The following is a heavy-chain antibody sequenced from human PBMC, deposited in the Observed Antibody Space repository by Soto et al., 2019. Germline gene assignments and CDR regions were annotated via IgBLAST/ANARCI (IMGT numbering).Heavy chain of an antibody. CDR1: GGSISSYY. V-gene: IGHV4-59*01. CDR3: ARGEYSSGLGWFDP. Sequence: SETLSLTCTVSGGSISSYYWSWIRQPPGKGLEWIGYIYYSGSTNYNPSLKSRVTISVDTSKNQFSLKLSSVTAADTAVYYCARGEYSSGLGWFDPWGQGTLVTVSS. CDR2: IYYSGST. J-gene: IGHJ5*02. D-gene: IGHD6-19*01.